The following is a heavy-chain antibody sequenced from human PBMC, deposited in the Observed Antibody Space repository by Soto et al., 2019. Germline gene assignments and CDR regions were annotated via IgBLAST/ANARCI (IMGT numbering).Heavy chain of an antibody. J-gene: IGHJ6*02. V-gene: IGHV4-34*01. D-gene: IGHD3-10*01. CDR3: ARGGADLWLGEFIYYYYYGMDV. CDR2: INHSGST. CDR1: GGSFSGYY. Sequence: PSETLSLTCAVYGGSFSGYYWSWIRQPPGKGLEGIGEINHSGSTNYNPSLKSRVTISVDTSKNQFSLKLSSVTAADTAVYYCARGGADLWLGEFIYYYYYGMDVWGQGTTVTVS.